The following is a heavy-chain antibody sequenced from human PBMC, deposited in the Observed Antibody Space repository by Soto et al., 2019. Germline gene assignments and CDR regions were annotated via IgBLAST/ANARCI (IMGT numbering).Heavy chain of an antibody. D-gene: IGHD3-22*01. J-gene: IGHJ1*01. CDR1: GGTFRSYA. Sequence: QVQLVQSGAEVKKPGSSVKVSCKASGGTFRSYAISWVRQAPGQGLEWMGGIIPIFGTANYAQKFQGRVTITADESTSTAYMELSSLRSEDTAVYYCASSPNYYDSSGYNFQHWGQGTLVTVSS. CDR3: ASSPNYYDSSGYNFQH. CDR2: IIPIFGTA. V-gene: IGHV1-69*12.